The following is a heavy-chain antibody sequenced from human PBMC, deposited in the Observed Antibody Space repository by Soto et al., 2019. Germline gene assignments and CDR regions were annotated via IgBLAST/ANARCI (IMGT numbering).Heavy chain of an antibody. Sequence: GGSLRLSCAASGFTFSGSAMHWVRQASGKGLEWVGRIRSKANSYATAYAASVKGRFTISRDDSKNTAYLQMNSLKTEDTAVYYCTRRHYYDSSGYTAKGIYYFDYWGQGTLVTAPQ. J-gene: IGHJ4*02. V-gene: IGHV3-73*01. D-gene: IGHD3-22*01. CDR3: TRRHYYDSSGYTAKGIYYFDY. CDR1: GFTFSGSA. CDR2: IRSKANSYAT.